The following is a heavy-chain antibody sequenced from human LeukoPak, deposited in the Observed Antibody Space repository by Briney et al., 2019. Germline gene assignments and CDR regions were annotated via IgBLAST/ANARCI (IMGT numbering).Heavy chain of an antibody. D-gene: IGHD5-12*01. Sequence: PSETLSLTCTVSGGSINSSDYYWGWIRQPPGKGPEWIGSIYHSGSMYASLKSRVTMSVDTSKNQFSLKLSSVTAADTAVYYCARVTRGYSGYDFFDYLGQGTLVTVSS. CDR3: ARVTRGYSGYDFFDY. CDR1: GGSINSSDYY. J-gene: IGHJ4*02. V-gene: IGHV4-39*07. CDR2: IYHSGSM.